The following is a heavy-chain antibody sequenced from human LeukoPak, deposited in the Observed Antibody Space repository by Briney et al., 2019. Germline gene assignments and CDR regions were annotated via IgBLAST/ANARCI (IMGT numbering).Heavy chain of an antibody. D-gene: IGHD3-22*01. V-gene: IGHV3-23*01. CDR1: GFTFSSYA. J-gene: IGHJ4*02. Sequence: GGSLRLSCAASGFTFSSYAMSWVRQAPGKGLEWVSAISGSGGSTYYADSVKGRFTISRDNSKNTLYLQMNSLRAEDTAVYYCATFSQKVVVKAFDYWGQGTLVTVSS. CDR3: ATFSQKVVVKAFDY. CDR2: ISGSGGST.